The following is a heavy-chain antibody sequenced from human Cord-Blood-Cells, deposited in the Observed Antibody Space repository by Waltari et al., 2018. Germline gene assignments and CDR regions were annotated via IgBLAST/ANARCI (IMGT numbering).Heavy chain of an antibody. CDR3: ARQGLYYDILTGYYPFDY. D-gene: IGHD3-9*01. CDR2: IYYSGST. CDR1: GGSISSSSYY. Sequence: QLQLQESGPGLVKPSETLSLTCTVSGGSISSSSYYWGWIRQPPGKGLEWIGSIYYSGSTYYNPSLKCRVTISVDTSKNQFSLKLSSVTAADTAVYYCARQGLYYDILTGYYPFDYWGQGTLVTVSS. V-gene: IGHV4-39*01. J-gene: IGHJ4*02.